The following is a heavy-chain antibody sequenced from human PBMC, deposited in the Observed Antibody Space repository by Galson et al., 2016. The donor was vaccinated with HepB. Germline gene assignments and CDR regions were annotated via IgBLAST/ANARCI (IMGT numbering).Heavy chain of an antibody. D-gene: IGHD6-13*01. J-gene: IGHJ4*02. CDR1: GFSFSDAW. Sequence: SLRLSCAASGFSFSDAWMSWVRQAPGKGLEWVGRIRSNTDGGTTDYAAPVTGRFTISRDDSKSTLYLQMNSLKAEDTAVYYCTTPSSSLDYWGQGTLVTVSS. CDR3: TTPSSSLDY. CDR2: IRSNTDGGTT. V-gene: IGHV3-15*01.